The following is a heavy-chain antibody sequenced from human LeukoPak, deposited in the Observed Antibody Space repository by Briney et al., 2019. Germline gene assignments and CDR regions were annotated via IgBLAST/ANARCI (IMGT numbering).Heavy chain of an antibody. CDR3: ARAGYSSSWYDYWYFDL. D-gene: IGHD6-13*01. V-gene: IGHV4-30-2*01. CDR2: IYHSGST. Sequence: PSETLSLTCAVSGGSISSGGYSWSWIRQPPGKGLEWIGYIYHSGSTYYNPSLKSRVTISVDRSKNQFSLKLSSVTAADTAVYYCARAGYSSSWYDYWYFDLWGRGTLVTVSS. CDR1: GGSISSGGYS. J-gene: IGHJ2*01.